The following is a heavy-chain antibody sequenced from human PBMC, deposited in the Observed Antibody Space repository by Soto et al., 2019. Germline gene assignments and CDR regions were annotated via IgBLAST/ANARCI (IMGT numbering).Heavy chain of an antibody. CDR2: IYPGDSDT. J-gene: IGHJ5*02. V-gene: IGHV5-51*01. CDR3: ARHGYSSSWYAGNWFDP. D-gene: IGHD6-13*01. CDR1: GYSFTSYW. Sequence: GESLKISCKGSGYSFTSYWIGWVRQMPGKGLEWMGIIYPGDSDTRYSPSFQGQVTIPADKSISTAYLQWSSLKASDTAMYYCARHGYSSSWYAGNWFDPWGQGTLVTVSS.